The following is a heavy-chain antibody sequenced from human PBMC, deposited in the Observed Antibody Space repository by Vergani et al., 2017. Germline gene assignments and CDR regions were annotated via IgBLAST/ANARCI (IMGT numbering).Heavy chain of an antibody. CDR1: GGSISSYY. V-gene: IGHV4-59*01. D-gene: IGHD3-3*01. CDR2: IYYSGST. CDR3: ARVNYDFWSGYHSHNWFDP. Sequence: QVQLQESGPGLVKPSETLSLTCTVSGGSISSYYWSWIRQPPGKGLEWIGYIYYSGSTNYNPSLKSRVTISVDTSKNQFSLKLSSVTAADTAVYYCARVNYDFWSGYHSHNWFDPWGQGTLVTVSS. J-gene: IGHJ5*02.